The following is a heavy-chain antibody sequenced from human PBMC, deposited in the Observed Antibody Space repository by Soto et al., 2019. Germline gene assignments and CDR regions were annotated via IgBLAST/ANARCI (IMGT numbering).Heavy chain of an antibody. CDR3: ASSWSWIKEPSFDY. CDR1: GYTFTGYY. Sequence: QVQLVQSGAEVKKPGASVKVSCKASGYTFTGYYMHWVRQAPGQGLEWMGWINPNSGGTNYAQKRKGGVTMSRDTRISTAYMELSRVSSDDTGRYCCASSWSWIKEPSFDYWGQGSLVAVSS. V-gene: IGHV1-2*02. J-gene: IGHJ4*02. D-gene: IGHD5-12*01. CDR2: INPNSGGT.